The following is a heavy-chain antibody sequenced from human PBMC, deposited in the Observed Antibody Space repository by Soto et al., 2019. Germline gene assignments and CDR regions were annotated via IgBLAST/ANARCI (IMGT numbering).Heavy chain of an antibody. D-gene: IGHD5-12*01. Sequence: QVQLQQWGAGLLKPSETLSLTCAVYGGSFSGYYWSWIRQPPGKGLEWIGEISHSGSTNYNPSLKSRVTISVDTSKNQFSLKLSSVTAADTAVYYCARRVATTPNFDYWGQGTLVTVSS. CDR3: ARRVATTPNFDY. J-gene: IGHJ4*02. CDR2: ISHSGST. CDR1: GGSFSGYY. V-gene: IGHV4-34*01.